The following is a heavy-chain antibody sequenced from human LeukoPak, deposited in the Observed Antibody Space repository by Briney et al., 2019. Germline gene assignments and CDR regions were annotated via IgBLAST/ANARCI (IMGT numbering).Heavy chain of an antibody. Sequence: GGSLRISCAASKFTFSSYSMNWVRQAPGKGLEWVSAISTSSGYIYYADSVKGRFTISRDNAKNSLYLQMNSLRAKDTAVYYCARGGTTVTTRTWFDPWGQGTLVTVSS. CDR1: KFTFSSYS. J-gene: IGHJ5*02. CDR3: ARGGTTVTTRTWFDP. V-gene: IGHV3-21*01. CDR2: ISTSSGYI. D-gene: IGHD4-17*01.